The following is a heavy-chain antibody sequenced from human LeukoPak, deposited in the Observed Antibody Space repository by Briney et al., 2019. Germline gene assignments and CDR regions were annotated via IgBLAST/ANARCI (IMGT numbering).Heavy chain of an antibody. Sequence: GGSLRLSCVGSGFTISNYWMHWVRHAPGTGLVWVSRIHPDGSITTYADSVKGRFTISRDNAKNTLYLQMNSLRAEDTAVYYCAPQQTYSPYNWFDPWGQGTLATVSS. V-gene: IGHV3-74*03. J-gene: IGHJ5*02. CDR1: GFTISNYW. CDR3: APQQTYSPYNWFDP. D-gene: IGHD5-12*01. CDR2: IHPDGSIT.